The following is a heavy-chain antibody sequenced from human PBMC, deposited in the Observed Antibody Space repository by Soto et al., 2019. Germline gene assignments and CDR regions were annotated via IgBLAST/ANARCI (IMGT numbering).Heavy chain of an antibody. Sequence: QVQLVQSGAEVKKPGASVKVSCKASGYTFTSYGISWVRQAPGQGLEWMGWISAYNGNTNYAQKLQGRVTMTTDTSTSTAYMELRSLRSDDTAVYYCARRNELYYDFWSGYLPTDYWGQGTLVTGSS. CDR3: ARRNELYYDFWSGYLPTDY. CDR2: ISAYNGNT. V-gene: IGHV1-18*01. J-gene: IGHJ4*02. D-gene: IGHD3-3*01. CDR1: GYTFTSYG.